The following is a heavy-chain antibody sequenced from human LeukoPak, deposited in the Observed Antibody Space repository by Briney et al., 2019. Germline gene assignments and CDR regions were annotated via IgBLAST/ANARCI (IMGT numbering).Heavy chain of an antibody. J-gene: IGHJ5*02. CDR1: GYSISSGYQ. CDR3: ARDPRWLTPDCTSTSCYENYFDP. CDR2: IYHSGSA. D-gene: IGHD2-2*01. Sequence: PSETLSLTCAVSGYSISSGYQWAWIRQSPGKGLECIGRIYHSGSAHYNPSLKSRVTVSVETSKNQFSLKMYSVTAADTAVYYCARDPRWLTPDCTSTSCYENYFDPWGQGTLVTVSS. V-gene: IGHV4-38-2*02.